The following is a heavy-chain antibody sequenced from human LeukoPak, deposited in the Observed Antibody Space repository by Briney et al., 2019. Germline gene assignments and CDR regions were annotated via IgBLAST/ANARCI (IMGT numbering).Heavy chain of an antibody. V-gene: IGHV3-48*01. D-gene: IGHD5-12*01. CDR1: GFTFSSYS. J-gene: IGHJ6*02. CDR2: ISSSSSTI. Sequence: GGSLRLSCAASGFTFSSYSMNWVRQAPGKGLEWVSYISSSSSTIYYADSVKGRFTISRDNSKNTLYLQMNSLRAEDTAVYYCARDPFYDRRVHYYYGMDVWGQGTTVTVSS. CDR3: ARDPFYDRRVHYYYGMDV.